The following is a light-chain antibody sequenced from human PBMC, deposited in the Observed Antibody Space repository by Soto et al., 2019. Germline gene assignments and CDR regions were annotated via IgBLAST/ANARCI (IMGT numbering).Light chain of an antibody. Sequence: DIQMTQSPSYVSAFVGDTVTITCRASQDLGTWLAWYQQKPGKAPKTLIYGATTLQNGVPSRFSGSGSGTDFTRTITSLQPEDIGTYYCPQAIRLPTFGQGTRLQ. CDR1: QDLGTW. CDR2: GAT. V-gene: IGKV1-12*01. J-gene: IGKJ5*01. CDR3: PQAIRLPT.